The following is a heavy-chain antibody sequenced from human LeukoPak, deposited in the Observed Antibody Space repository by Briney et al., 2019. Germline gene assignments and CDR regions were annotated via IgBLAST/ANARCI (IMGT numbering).Heavy chain of an antibody. V-gene: IGHV3-23*01. CDR1: GFTFSSYA. J-gene: IGHJ2*01. Sequence: GGSLRLSCPASGFTFSSYAMSWARQAPGKGLEWVSAISGSGGSTYYADSVKGRFTISRDNSKNTLYLQMNSLRAEDTAVYYCAKRETGYSYGKAYWYFDLWGRGTLVTVSS. D-gene: IGHD5-18*01. CDR3: AKRETGYSYGKAYWYFDL. CDR2: ISGSGGST.